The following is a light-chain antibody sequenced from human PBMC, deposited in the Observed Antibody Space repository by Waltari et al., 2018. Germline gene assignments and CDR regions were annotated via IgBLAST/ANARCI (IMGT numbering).Light chain of an antibody. CDR3: SSYAGSNTLV. J-gene: IGLJ2*01. V-gene: IGLV2-8*01. CDR1: NSDIGTYNY. Sequence: QSALTQPPSASGSPGQSVTISCSGTNSDIGTYNYVSWFQQHPGRAPNRLIYEVNKRPSGVPDRFSGSKSDNRASLTVSGLQADDEAVYHCSSYAGSNTLVFGGGTRLTVL. CDR2: EVN.